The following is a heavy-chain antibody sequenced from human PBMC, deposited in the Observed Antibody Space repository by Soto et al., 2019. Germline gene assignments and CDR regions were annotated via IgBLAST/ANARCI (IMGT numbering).Heavy chain of an antibody. CDR2: IFSSGTT. D-gene: IGHD3-16*01. CDR1: GYYSGGGNKY. V-gene: IGHV4-30-4*02. J-gene: IGHJ6*02. CDR3: ARVPSPFDFYYAMDV. Sequence: SDTLCLTCTFSGYYSGGGNKYWSWIRQAPATGLEWIGYIFSSGTTYYNPSLKSRLTMSLDTSQNQFSLKLNSVTAADTAVYFCARVPSPFDFYYAMDVWGQGTTVTVSS.